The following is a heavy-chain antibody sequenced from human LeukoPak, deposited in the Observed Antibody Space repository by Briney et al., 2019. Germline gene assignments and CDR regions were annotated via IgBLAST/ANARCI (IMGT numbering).Heavy chain of an antibody. D-gene: IGHD6-6*01. V-gene: IGHV4-59*01. CDR2: IYYSGST. Sequence: SETLSLTCTVSGGSLSSYYWSWIRQPPGKGLEWIGYIYYSGSTNYNPSPKSRVTISVDTSKNQISVKLSSVTATDTAVYYCARVTPYSSCTWSPVYWGQGTLVTVSS. J-gene: IGHJ4*02. CDR1: GGSLSSYY. CDR3: ARVTPYSSCTWSPVY.